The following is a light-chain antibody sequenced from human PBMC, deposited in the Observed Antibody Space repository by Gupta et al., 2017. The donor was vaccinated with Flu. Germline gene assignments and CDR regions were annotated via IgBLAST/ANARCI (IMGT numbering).Light chain of an antibody. CDR1: SSNIGSNT. CDR2: SNS. Sequence: QSLPPHPPSASGPPGPRVSIACTGSSSNIGSNTVNWYQQHPGATPKLLIYSNSQRPSGVPDRFSGSKSGTSASLAISGLQSEDEADYYCATWDDSMNGVVFGGGTKLTVL. V-gene: IGLV1-44*01. J-gene: IGLJ2*01. CDR3: ATWDDSMNGVV.